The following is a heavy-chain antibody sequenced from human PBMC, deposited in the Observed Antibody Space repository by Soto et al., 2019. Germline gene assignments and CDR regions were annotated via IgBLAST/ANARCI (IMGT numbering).Heavy chain of an antibody. V-gene: IGHV4-30-4*01. CDR1: GGSISSGDYY. D-gene: IGHD3-10*01. CDR3: AIYGSGRSFDY. J-gene: IGHJ4*02. CDR2: IHYSGST. Sequence: QVQLQESGPGLVKPSQTLSLTCTVSGGSISSGDYYWSWIRQPPGKVLEWIGYIHYSGSTPYNQSLQGRVTRSVDTSKHQCSLKLSSLAAADTAVYYCAIYGSGRSFDYWGQGTLVTVSS.